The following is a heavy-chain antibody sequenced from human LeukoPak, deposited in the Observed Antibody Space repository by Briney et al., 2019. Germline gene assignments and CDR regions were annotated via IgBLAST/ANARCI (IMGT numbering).Heavy chain of an antibody. J-gene: IGHJ4*02. CDR1: GGTFSSYA. Sequence: SVKVSCKASGGTFSSYAISWVRQAPGQGLEWMGGIIPIFGTANYAQKFQGRVTITAGESTSTAYMELSSLRSEDTAVYYCAIDYGDYAVVYWGQGTLVTVSS. CDR3: AIDYGDYAVVY. CDR2: IIPIFGTA. V-gene: IGHV1-69*13. D-gene: IGHD4-17*01.